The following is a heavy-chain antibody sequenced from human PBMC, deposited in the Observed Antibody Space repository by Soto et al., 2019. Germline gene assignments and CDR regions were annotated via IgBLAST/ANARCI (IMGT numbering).Heavy chain of an antibody. V-gene: IGHV1-69*13. Sequence: SVKVSCKASGGTFSSYAISWVRQAPGQGLEWMGGIIPNFGTANYAQKFQGRVTITADESTSTAYMELSSLRSEDTAVYYCARHQDTEHYYYGMDVWAQGTTVTVSS. D-gene: IGHD2-15*01. CDR1: GGTFSSYA. CDR3: ARHQDTEHYYYGMDV. CDR2: IIPNFGTA. J-gene: IGHJ6*02.